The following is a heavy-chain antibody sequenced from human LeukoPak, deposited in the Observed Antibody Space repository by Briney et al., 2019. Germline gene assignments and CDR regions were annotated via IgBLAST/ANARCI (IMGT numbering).Heavy chain of an antibody. CDR3: ARDPGNFDY. CDR1: GFTFSSYS. D-gene: IGHD6-13*01. J-gene: IGHJ4*02. V-gene: IGHV3-48*02. CDR2: ISGSSSTI. Sequence: GGSLRLSCAASGFTFSSYSMNWVRQAPGKGLEWVSYISGSSSTIHYADSVKGRSTISRDNAKNSLHLQMNSLRDEDTAVYYCARDPGNFDYWGQGTLVTVSS.